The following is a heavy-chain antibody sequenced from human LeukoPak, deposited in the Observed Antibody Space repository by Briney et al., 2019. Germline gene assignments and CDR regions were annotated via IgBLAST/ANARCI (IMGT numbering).Heavy chain of an antibody. J-gene: IGHJ4*02. CDR1: GFTFSSYS. D-gene: IGHD4-17*01. CDR2: MSNSGENT. CDR3: AKGGASVTRYVDY. Sequence: GGPLSLSCAASGFTFSSYSMQWVRQPPGKGLEWVGIMSNSGENTFYGEAVKGRFTISRDNSQNTLYLQMNSLRPEDTAVYYCAKGGASVTRYVDYWGQGTLVTVSS. V-gene: IGHV3-30*18.